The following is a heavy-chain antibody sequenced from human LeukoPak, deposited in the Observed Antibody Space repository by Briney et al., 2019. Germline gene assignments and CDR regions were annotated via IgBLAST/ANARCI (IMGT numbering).Heavy chain of an antibody. Sequence: PGGSLRLSCAASGFTFSSYAMSWVRQAPGKELEWVSAISGSGGSTYYADSVKGRFTISRDNSKNTLYLQMNSLRAEDTAVYYCAKGGQWLRFFDYWGQGTLVTVSS. D-gene: IGHD5-12*01. V-gene: IGHV3-23*01. CDR1: GFTFSSYA. J-gene: IGHJ4*02. CDR2: ISGSGGST. CDR3: AKGGQWLRFFDY.